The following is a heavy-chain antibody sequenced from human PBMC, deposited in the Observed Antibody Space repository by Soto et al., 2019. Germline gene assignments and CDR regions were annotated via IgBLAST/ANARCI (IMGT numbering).Heavy chain of an antibody. CDR2: IYYSGST. CDR1: GGSISSSSYY. D-gene: IGHD6-13*01. V-gene: IGHV4-39*01. Sequence: SETLSLTCTVSGGSISSSSYYWGWIRQPPGKGLEWIGSIYYSGSTYYNPSLKSRVTISVDTSKNQFSLKLSSVTAADTAVYYCARRGGSSSWSGWFDPWGQGTLVTVSS. J-gene: IGHJ5*02. CDR3: ARRGGSSSWSGWFDP.